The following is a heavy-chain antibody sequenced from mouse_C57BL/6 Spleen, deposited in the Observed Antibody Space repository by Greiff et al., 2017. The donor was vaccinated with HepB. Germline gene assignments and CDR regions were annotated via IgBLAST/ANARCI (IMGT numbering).Heavy chain of an antibody. CDR3: ASFYDGYYGGYFDV. Sequence: VQLQQSGPELVKPGASVKISCKASGYTFTDYYMNWVKQSHGKSLEWIGDINPNNGGTSYNQKFKGKATLTVDKSSSTAYMELRSLTSEDSAVYYCASFYDGYYGGYFDVWGTGTTVTVSS. CDR2: INPNNGGT. CDR1: GYTFTDYY. D-gene: IGHD2-3*01. J-gene: IGHJ1*03. V-gene: IGHV1-26*01.